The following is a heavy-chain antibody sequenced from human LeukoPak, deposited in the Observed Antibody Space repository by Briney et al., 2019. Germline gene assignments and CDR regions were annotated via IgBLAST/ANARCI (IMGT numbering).Heavy chain of an antibody. J-gene: IGHJ4*02. CDR2: INSDGSGT. V-gene: IGHV3-74*01. CDR3: ARSYGCDC. D-gene: IGHD3-10*01. Sequence: GGSLRLSCAASGFTFSSYEMNWVRQAPGKGLVWVSRINSDGSGTTYADSVKGRFTISRDNAKNTLYLQMNSLRVEDTAVYYCARSYGCDCWGQGTLVTVSS. CDR1: GFTFSSYE.